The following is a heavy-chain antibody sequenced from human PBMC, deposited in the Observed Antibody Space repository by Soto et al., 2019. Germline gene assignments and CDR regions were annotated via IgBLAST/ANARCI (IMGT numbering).Heavy chain of an antibody. CDR2: ISGSGGST. J-gene: IGHJ4*02. D-gene: IGHD2-2*01. CDR1: GFTFSSYA. CDR3: AKDSGDHTGFCSSSICYFLPYYFDY. Sequence: GGSLRLSCAASGFTFSSYAMSWVRQAPGKGLEWVSAISGSGGSTYYADSVKGRFTISRDNSKNTLYLQMNSLRAEDTAVYYCAKDSGDHTGFCSSSICYFLPYYFDYWGQGTLVTVSS. V-gene: IGHV3-23*01.